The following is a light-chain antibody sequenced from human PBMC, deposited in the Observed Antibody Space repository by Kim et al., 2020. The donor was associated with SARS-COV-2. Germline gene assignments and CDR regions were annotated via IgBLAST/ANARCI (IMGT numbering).Light chain of an antibody. CDR1: QSVSNY. J-gene: IGKJ1*01. CDR3: QQRSNWWT. V-gene: IGKV3-11*01. CDR2: DAS. Sequence: SLSPGDRATLSCRASQSVSNYLGWYQQKPGQAPRLLIYDASNRATGTPARFSGSGSGTDFTHTISSLEPEDFAVYYCQQRSNWWTFGQGTKVDIK.